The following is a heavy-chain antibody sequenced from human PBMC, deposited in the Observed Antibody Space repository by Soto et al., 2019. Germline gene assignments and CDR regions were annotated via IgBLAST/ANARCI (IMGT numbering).Heavy chain of an antibody. CDR2: FYYSGST. V-gene: IGHV4-59*08. Sequence: SETLSLTCTVSGGSIRTYYLSWIRQPPGKGLEWIGYFYYSGSTNYNPSLKSRVTISVDTSKNQFSLKLSSVTAADTAVYYCARGGWRHIDYWGQGTLVTVSS. CDR3: ARGGWRHIDY. CDR1: GGSIRTYY. D-gene: IGHD3-3*01. J-gene: IGHJ4*02.